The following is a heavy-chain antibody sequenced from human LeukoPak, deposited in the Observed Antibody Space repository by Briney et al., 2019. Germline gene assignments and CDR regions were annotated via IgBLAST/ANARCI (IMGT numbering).Heavy chain of an antibody. Sequence: GRSLRLSCAASGFTFSNFAMHWVRQAPGKGLEWVAVISYDGTNKYYTDSVKGRFTISRDNSKNTVYLQMNSLRAEDTAVYYCARDRYDIPWGQGTLVTVSS. J-gene: IGHJ5*02. V-gene: IGHV3-30-3*01. CDR2: ISYDGTNK. CDR1: GFTFSNFA. CDR3: ARDRYDIP. D-gene: IGHD3-9*01.